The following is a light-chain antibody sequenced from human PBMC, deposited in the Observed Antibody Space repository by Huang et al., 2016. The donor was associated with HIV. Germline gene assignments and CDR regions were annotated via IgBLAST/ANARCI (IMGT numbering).Light chain of an antibody. Sequence: EIVLTQSPATMSLSPGERATLSCRASQSVSHYLAWYQQKPGKAPRLLIYDVSTRATGIPARFRGSGSGTDFTLTISSLEPEDFAVYYCQQRGNWPLTFGGGTKVEIK. CDR2: DVS. V-gene: IGKV3-11*01. CDR3: QQRGNWPLT. J-gene: IGKJ4*01. CDR1: QSVSHY.